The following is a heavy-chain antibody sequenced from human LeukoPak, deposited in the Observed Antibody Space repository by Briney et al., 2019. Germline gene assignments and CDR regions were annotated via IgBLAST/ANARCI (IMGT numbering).Heavy chain of an antibody. CDR1: G. D-gene: IGHD3-22*01. V-gene: IGHV3-30*02. CDR3: XXXXXXXXXXXXXXSSGYLGD. Sequence: GXXWXRQAPGXXXXXXXFIXYDGSNKYYADXVKXRFTISREXXKKXXYLQMNSQRAEDRAVYYCXXXXXXXXXXXXXXSSGYLGDWGQGTLVTVSS. J-gene: IGHJ4*02. CDR2: IXYDGSNK.